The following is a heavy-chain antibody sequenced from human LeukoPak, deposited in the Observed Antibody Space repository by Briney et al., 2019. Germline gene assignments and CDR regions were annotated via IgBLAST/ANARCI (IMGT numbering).Heavy chain of an antibody. V-gene: IGHV3-21*01. D-gene: IGHD3-9*01. Sequence: GGSLRLSCAASGFTFSSYSMNWVRQAPGKGLEWVSSISSSSSYIYYADSVKGRFTISRDNAKNTLYLQMNSLRAEDTAVYYCARAHYDILSSYYYYMDVWGKGTTVTVSS. CDR1: GFTFSSYS. J-gene: IGHJ6*03. CDR2: ISSSSSYI. CDR3: ARAHYDILSSYYYYMDV.